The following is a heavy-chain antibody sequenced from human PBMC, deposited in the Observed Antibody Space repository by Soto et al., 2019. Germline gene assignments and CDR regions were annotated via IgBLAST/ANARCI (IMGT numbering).Heavy chain of an antibody. CDR3: ARRDTAMVFDY. D-gene: IGHD5-18*01. Sequence: KPSETLSLTCTVSGGSISSGGYYWSWIRQHPGKGLEWIGYIYYSGSTYYNPSLKSRVTISVDTSKNQFSLKLSSVTAADTAVYYCARRDTAMVFDYWGQGTLVTVSS. V-gene: IGHV4-31*03. CDR2: IYYSGST. CDR1: GGSISSGGYY. J-gene: IGHJ4*02.